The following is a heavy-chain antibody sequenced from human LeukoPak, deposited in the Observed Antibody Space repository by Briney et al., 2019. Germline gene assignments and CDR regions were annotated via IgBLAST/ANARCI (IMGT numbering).Heavy chain of an antibody. CDR3: ARIVGPTRGHYYMDV. D-gene: IGHD1-26*01. CDR1: GGSITSYS. CDR2: IYTSGNT. V-gene: IGHV4-4*09. Sequence: SETLSLTCTVSGGSITSYSWSWIRQPPGKGLEWIGYIYTSGNTNYNASLKSRVIISVDTSMIQFSLKLRSVTAADTAVYYCARIVGPTRGHYYMDVRGKGTTVTVSS. J-gene: IGHJ6*03.